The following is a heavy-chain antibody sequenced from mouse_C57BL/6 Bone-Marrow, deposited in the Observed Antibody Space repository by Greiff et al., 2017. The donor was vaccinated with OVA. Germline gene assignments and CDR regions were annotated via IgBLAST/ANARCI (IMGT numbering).Heavy chain of an antibody. CDR3: ARFFGNPRVSWFAY. V-gene: IGHV1-72*01. CDR1: GYTFTSYW. D-gene: IGHD2-1*01. Sequence: VQLQQPGAELVKPGASVKLSCKASGYTFTSYWMHWVKQRPGRGLEWIGRIDPNSGGTKYNEKFKSKATLTVDKPYSTAYMQLSSLTSEDSAFYYCARFFGNPRVSWFAYWGQGTLVTVSA. CDR2: IDPNSGGT. J-gene: IGHJ3*01.